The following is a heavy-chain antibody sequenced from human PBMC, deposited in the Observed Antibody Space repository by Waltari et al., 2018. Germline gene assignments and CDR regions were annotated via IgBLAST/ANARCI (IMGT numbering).Heavy chain of an antibody. V-gene: IGHV7-4-1*01. CDR2: IITSTGNP. J-gene: IGHJ5*02. D-gene: IGHD2-15*01. CDR3: TREVVPAATIVVNWFDP. Sequence: QVQLVQSGSELKKPGASVKISCKASGYIFTSYAITWGRQAPGQGLELMGWIITSTGNPTYAQGFTGRFVFSLDTSVSTAYLEIHNLKAEDTAVYYCTREVVPAATIVVNWFDPWGQGTLVTVSS. CDR1: GYIFTSYA.